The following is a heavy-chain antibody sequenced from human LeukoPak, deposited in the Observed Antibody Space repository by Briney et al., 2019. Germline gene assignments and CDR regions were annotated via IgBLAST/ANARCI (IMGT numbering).Heavy chain of an antibody. Sequence: GVSLRLSCAASGFTFSSYGIHWVRQAPGKGLEWVAFIQNDGSNKYYADSVKGRFTISRDNSKNTLYLQMNSLRAEDTAVYHCAKDEIQGVVGAGPGYWGQGTLVTVSS. D-gene: IGHD1-26*01. CDR3: AKDEIQGVVGAGPGY. CDR2: IQNDGSNK. J-gene: IGHJ4*02. CDR1: GFTFSSYG. V-gene: IGHV3-30*02.